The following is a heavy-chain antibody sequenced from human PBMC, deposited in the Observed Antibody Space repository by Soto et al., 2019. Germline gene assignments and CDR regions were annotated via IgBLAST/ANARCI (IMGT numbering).Heavy chain of an antibody. D-gene: IGHD1-26*01. CDR3: ARDLTSGSYGYDYYYGMDV. CDR2: TYYRFKWYN. Sequence: SQTLSLTCAISGDSVSSNSAAWNWIRQSPSRGLEWLGRTYYRFKWYNDYAVSVKSRITINPDTSKNQFSLQLNSVTPEDTAVYYCARDLTSGSYGYDYYYGMDVSGQATTVTVSS. CDR1: GDSVSSNSAA. V-gene: IGHV6-1*01. J-gene: IGHJ6*02.